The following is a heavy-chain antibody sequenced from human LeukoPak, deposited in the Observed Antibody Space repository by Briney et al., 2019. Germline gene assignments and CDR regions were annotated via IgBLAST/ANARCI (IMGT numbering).Heavy chain of an antibody. CDR2: IISSSSDI. CDR3: AKTGQRHASDI. D-gene: IGHD1-1*01. CDR1: GFPFSSYN. V-gene: IGHV3-21*01. J-gene: IGHJ3*02. Sequence: GGSLRLSCAASGFPFSSYNTNWVRQAPGKGLEWVSSIISSSSDIYYADSVKGRFTISRDNAKNSLYLQMNSLRAEDTALYYCAKTGQRHASDIWGQGTMVTVSS.